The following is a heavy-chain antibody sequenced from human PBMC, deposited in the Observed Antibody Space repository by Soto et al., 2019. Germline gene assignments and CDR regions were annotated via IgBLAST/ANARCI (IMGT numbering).Heavy chain of an antibody. Sequence: EVQLLESGGGLVQPGGSLRLSCAASGFTFSSYAMSWVRQAPGKGLEWVSAISGSGGSTYYADSVKGRFTISKYTSKNKLYMQMNSLRAEDTAVYYCAKAAPSSSPYDYWGQGSLVTVSS. CDR1: GFTFSSYA. D-gene: IGHD6-6*01. J-gene: IGHJ4*02. V-gene: IGHV3-23*01. CDR3: AKAAPSSSPYDY. CDR2: ISGSGGST.